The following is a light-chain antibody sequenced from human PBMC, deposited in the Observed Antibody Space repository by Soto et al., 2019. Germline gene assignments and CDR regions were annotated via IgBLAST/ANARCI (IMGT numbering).Light chain of an antibody. CDR1: QSVSSN. V-gene: IGKV3-15*01. CDR3: QQYNNWPQRT. Sequence: EIVMTQSPATLSVSPGQRATLSCRASQSVSSNLAWYQQKPGQAPRLLIYGASTRATGIPARFSGSGSGTEFTLTISRLQSEDFAVYCCQQYNNWPQRTFGQGTKVEIK. CDR2: GAS. J-gene: IGKJ1*01.